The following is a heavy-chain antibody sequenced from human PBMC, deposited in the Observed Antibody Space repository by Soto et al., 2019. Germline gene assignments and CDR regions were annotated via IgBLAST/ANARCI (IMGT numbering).Heavy chain of an antibody. CDR2: IRGKANSYAT. CDR3: TTHPGYSHGFGY. V-gene: IGHV3-73*02. Sequence: EVQLVESGGGLVQPGGSLKLSCAASGFTFSGSAMHWVRQASGKGLEWVGRIRGKANSYATAYAASVEGRFTISRDDSKNMAYLQMNSLKTEDKAVYYCTTHPGYSHGFGYWGQGTLVTVSS. CDR1: GFTFSGSA. D-gene: IGHD6-13*01. J-gene: IGHJ4*02.